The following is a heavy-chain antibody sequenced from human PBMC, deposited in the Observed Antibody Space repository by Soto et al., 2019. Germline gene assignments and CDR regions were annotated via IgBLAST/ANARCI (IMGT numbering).Heavy chain of an antibody. V-gene: IGHV3-23*01. D-gene: IGHD2-15*01. J-gene: IGHJ4*02. CDR1: GFTFTDYA. CDR3: AKVYSLYYFDY. Sequence: EVQLLQSGGGLVQPGGSLRLACATSGFTFTDYALSWVRQAPGKGLEWVSAISGSGVNTFYADSVRGRFTISRDSSKNTLYLQMNSLRAEDTAIYYCAKVYSLYYFDYWGQGTLVTVSS. CDR2: ISGSGVNT.